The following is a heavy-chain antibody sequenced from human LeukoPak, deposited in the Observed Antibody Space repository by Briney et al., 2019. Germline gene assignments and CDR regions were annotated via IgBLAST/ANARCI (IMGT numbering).Heavy chain of an antibody. D-gene: IGHD2-2*01. CDR3: ATLGYCSSTICHDY. J-gene: IGHJ4*02. Sequence: AGGSLRLSCAASGITFSRKSMNWVRQAPGKGLEWVSYISINSSTIYYADSVKGRFTISRDSAKSSLYLQMNSLRGDDTAVYYCATLGYCSSTICHDYWGQGTLVTVSS. V-gene: IGHV3-48*01. CDR1: GITFSRKS. CDR2: ISINSSTI.